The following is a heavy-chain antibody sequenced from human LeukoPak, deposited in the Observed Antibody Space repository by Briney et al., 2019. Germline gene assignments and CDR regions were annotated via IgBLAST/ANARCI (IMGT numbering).Heavy chain of an antibody. D-gene: IGHD2-15*01. CDR3: ASTDCSGGSCYAVDWFDP. J-gene: IGHJ5*02. CDR2: IYYSGST. V-gene: IGHV4-39*07. Sequence: SETLSLTCTVSGGSISSSSYYWGWIRQPPGKGLEWIGSIYYSGSTYYNPSLKSRVTISVDTSKNQFSLKLSSVTAADTAVYHCASTDCSGGSCYAVDWFDPWGQGTLVTVSS. CDR1: GGSISSSSYY.